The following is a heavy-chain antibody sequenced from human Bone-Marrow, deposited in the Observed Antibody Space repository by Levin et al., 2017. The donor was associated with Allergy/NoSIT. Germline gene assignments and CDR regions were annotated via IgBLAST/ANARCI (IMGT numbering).Heavy chain of an antibody. V-gene: IGHV4-39*01. CDR2: IYYSGST. CDR1: GGSISSSSYY. CDR3: ARRLSGSYPVYFDY. J-gene: IGHJ4*02. Sequence: SQTLSLTCTVSGGSISSSSYYWGWIRQPPGKGLEWIGSIYYSGSTYYNPSLKSRVTISVDTSKNQFSLKLSSVTAADTAVYYCARRLSGSYPVYFDYWGQGTLVTVSS. D-gene: IGHD1-26*01.